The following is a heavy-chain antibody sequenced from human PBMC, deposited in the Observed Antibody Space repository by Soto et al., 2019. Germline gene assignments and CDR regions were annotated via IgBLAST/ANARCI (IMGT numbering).Heavy chain of an antibody. J-gene: IGHJ3*02. Sequence: ASVKVYCKASGYTFTSYDINWVRQATGQGLEWMGWMNPNSGNTGYAQKFQGRVTMTRNTSISTAYMELSSLRSEDTAVYYCARRYEDYYDSSLQNDAFDIWGQGTMVTVSS. CDR1: GYTFTSYD. CDR3: ARRYEDYYDSSLQNDAFDI. CDR2: MNPNSGNT. V-gene: IGHV1-8*01. D-gene: IGHD3-22*01.